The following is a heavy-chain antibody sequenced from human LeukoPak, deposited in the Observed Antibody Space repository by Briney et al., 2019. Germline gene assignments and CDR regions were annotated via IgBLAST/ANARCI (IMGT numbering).Heavy chain of an antibody. D-gene: IGHD2-2*01. Sequence: PGGSLRLSCAASGFTVSSNYMSWVRQAPGKGLEWVSVIYSGGSTYYADSVKGRFTISRDNSKNTLYLQMNSLRAEDTAVYYCAREAVYCSSTSCFYWFDPRGQGTLVTVSS. CDR3: AREAVYCSSTSCFYWFDP. CDR2: IYSGGST. J-gene: IGHJ5*02. CDR1: GFTVSSNY. V-gene: IGHV3-53*01.